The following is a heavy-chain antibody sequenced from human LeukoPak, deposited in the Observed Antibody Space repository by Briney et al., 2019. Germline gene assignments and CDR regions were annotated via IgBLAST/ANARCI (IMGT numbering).Heavy chain of an antibody. CDR1: GGSISSYY. J-gene: IGHJ4*02. V-gene: IGHV4-59*01. D-gene: IGHD5-12*01. CDR3: ARSTGGYRIAPTINYFDY. CDR2: IYYSGST. Sequence: SETLSLTCTVSGGSISSYYWSWIRQPPGKGLEWIGYIYYSGSTNYNPSLKSRVTISVDTSKNQFSLKLSSVTAADTAVYYCARSTGGYRIAPTINYFDYWGQGTLVTVSS.